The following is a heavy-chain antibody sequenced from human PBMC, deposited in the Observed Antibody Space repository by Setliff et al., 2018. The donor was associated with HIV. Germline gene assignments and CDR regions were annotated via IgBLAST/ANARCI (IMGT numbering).Heavy chain of an antibody. J-gene: IGHJ4*02. D-gene: IGHD2-15*01. CDR3: ARERPYCSGGSCYGLNYFDC. Sequence: ASVKVSCKASGYVFSNYGVAWVRQAPGQGPAWVGWISAYNGYVRYAKEFQGRVTLTTDRSTDTAYMELRSLTSDDTAMYYCARERPYCSGGSCYGLNYFDCWGQGTLVTVSS. CDR2: ISAYNGYV. V-gene: IGHV1-18*01. CDR1: GYVFSNYG.